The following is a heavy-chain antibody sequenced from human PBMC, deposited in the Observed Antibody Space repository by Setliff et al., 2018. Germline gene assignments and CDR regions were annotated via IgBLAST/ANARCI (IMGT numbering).Heavy chain of an antibody. J-gene: IGHJ4*02. V-gene: IGHV1-46*01. CDR2: INPSGGYT. D-gene: IGHD2-8*01. Sequence: ASVKVSCKASGHTFTSYFMQWVRQAPGQGLEWMGMINPSGGYTIYAQKFQGRVTMTRDTSTSTVYLELSSLRSVDTAVYYCARGLIVLPGPSGDMGYFDYWGQGTLVTVSS. CDR3: ARGLIVLPGPSGDMGYFDY. CDR1: GHTFTSYF.